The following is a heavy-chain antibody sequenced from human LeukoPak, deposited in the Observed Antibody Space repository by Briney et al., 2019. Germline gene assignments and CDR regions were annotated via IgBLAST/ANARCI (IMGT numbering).Heavy chain of an antibody. CDR2: ISSSSSYI. V-gene: IGHV3-21*01. Sequence: GGSLRLSCAASGFTFSSYSMNWVRQAPGKGLEWVSSISSSSSYIYYADSVKGRFTISRDNAKNSLYLQMNSLRAEDTAVYYCARDRYDFWSGYYDYWGQGTLVTVSS. J-gene: IGHJ4*02. CDR3: ARDRYDFWSGYYDY. D-gene: IGHD3-3*01. CDR1: GFTFSSYS.